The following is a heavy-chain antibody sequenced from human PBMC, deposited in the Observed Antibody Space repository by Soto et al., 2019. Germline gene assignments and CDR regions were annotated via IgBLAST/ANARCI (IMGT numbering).Heavy chain of an antibody. V-gene: IGHV4-30-2*01. J-gene: IGHJ4*02. CDR1: GGSISSGGYS. D-gene: IGHD1-26*01. CDR3: AAAGGPPRYY. Sequence: QLQLQESGSGLVKPSQTLSLTCAVSGGSISSGGYSWSWIRQPPGKGLEWIGYIYHSGSTYYNPSLKSRVPRSADRSKNPCSLKLGSVTAADTAVDYRAAAGGPPRYYWGQGTLVTVSS. CDR2: IYHSGST.